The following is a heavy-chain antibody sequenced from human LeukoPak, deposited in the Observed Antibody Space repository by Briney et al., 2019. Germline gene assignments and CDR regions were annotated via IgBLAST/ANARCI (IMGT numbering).Heavy chain of an antibody. J-gene: IGHJ3*02. Sequence: SQTLSLTXTVSGGSISSGSYYWSWIRQPAGKGLEWIGRIYTSGSTNYNPSLKSRVTISVDTSKNQFSLKLSSVTAADTAVYYCARARDCSSTSCYKPAFDIWGQGTMVTVSS. CDR2: IYTSGST. CDR3: ARARDCSSTSCYKPAFDI. CDR1: GGSISSGSYY. V-gene: IGHV4-61*02. D-gene: IGHD2-2*02.